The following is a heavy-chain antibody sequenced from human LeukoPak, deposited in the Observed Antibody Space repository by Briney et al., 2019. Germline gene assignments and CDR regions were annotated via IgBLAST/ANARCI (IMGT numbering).Heavy chain of an antibody. V-gene: IGHV1-2*02. CDR1: GYTFTGYY. Sequence: ASVKVSCKASGYTFTGYYMHWVRQAPGQGLEWMGWINPNSGGTNYARKFQGRVTMTRDTSISTAYMELSRLRSDDTAVYYCARDRYCSSTSCDAEYFQHWGQGTLVTVSS. CDR3: ARDRYCSSTSCDAEYFQH. D-gene: IGHD2-2*01. CDR2: INPNSGGT. J-gene: IGHJ1*01.